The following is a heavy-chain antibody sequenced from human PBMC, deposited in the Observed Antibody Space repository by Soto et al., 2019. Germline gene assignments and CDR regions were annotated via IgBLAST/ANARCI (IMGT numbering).Heavy chain of an antibody. CDR2: ISSDESTV. D-gene: IGHD2-21*02. V-gene: IGHV3-48*04. J-gene: IGHJ4*02. CDR3: ATLTAPSDY. Sequence: GGSLRLSCDASGFSFTSFGMNWVRQAPGKGPEWLSYISSDESTVFYADSVKGRFTTSRDNAKNSVYLQMNSLRAEDTAVYYCATLTAPSDYWGQGSLVTVSS. CDR1: GFSFTSFG.